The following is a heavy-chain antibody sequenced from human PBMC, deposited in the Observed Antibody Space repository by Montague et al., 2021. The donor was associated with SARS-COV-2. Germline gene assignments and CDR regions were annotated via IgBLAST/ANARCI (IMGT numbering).Heavy chain of an antibody. CDR1: GDSMSSDRYY. CDR2: ILSAGDT. J-gene: IGHJ4*01. D-gene: IGHD2-15*01. Sequence: SETLSRTCSVSGDSMSSDRYYWGWIRQPPGKGLEWITCILSAGDTYYNPSLKSRVTISLDTSKNQFSLNLDSVTAADTAVYYCARQGLGFCNGGSCFSTLAFWGHGILVTVSS. V-gene: IGHV4-39*01. CDR3: ARQGLGFCNGGSCFSTLAF.